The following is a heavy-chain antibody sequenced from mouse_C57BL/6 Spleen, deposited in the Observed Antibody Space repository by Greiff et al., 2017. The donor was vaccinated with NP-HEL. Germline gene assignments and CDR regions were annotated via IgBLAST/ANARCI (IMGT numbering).Heavy chain of an antibody. V-gene: IGHV1-7*01. J-gene: IGHJ1*03. CDR1: GYTFTSYW. CDR2: INPSSGYT. Sequence: VQLQQSGAELAKPGASVKLSCKASGYTFTSYWMHWVKQRPGQGLEWIGYINPSSGYTNYNQKFKDKATLTADKSSSTAYMQLSSLTYEDSAVYYCARDNWDWYFDVWGTGTTVTVSS. D-gene: IGHD4-1*02. CDR3: ARDNWDWYFDV.